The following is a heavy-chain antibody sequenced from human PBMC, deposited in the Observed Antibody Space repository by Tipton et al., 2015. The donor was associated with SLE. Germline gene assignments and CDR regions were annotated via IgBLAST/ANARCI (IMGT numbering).Heavy chain of an antibody. D-gene: IGHD6-13*01. CDR1: GGSFSGHY. V-gene: IGHV4-34*01. CDR2: INQSGST. Sequence: TLSLTCAVYGGSFSGHYWSWIRQLPGKGLEWIGEINQSGSTNYNPSLKSRLIMSVDASKNQFSLKLRSVTAADAAIYYCAGAGGTAAGLRDFLGQGTLVTVSSGMYVWGQGTTVTVSS. CDR3: AGAGGTAAGLRDFLGQGTLVTVSSGMYV. J-gene: IGHJ6*02.